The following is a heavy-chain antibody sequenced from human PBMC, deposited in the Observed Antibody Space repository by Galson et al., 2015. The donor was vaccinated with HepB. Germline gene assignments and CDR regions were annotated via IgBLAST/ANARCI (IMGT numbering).Heavy chain of an antibody. CDR1: GFTFSSYG. D-gene: IGHD6-13*01. J-gene: IGHJ6*02. CDR3: AKAGYSSSRTPLYYYYGMDV. Sequence: SLRLSCAASGFTFSSYGMHWVRQAPGKGLEWVAVISYDGSNKYYADSVKGRFTISRDNSKNTLYLQMNSLRAEDTAVYYCAKAGYSSSRTPLYYYYGMDVWGQGTTVTVSS. CDR2: ISYDGSNK. V-gene: IGHV3-30*18.